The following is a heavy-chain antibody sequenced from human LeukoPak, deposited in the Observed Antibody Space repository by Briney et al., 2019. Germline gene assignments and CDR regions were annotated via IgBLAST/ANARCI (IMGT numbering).Heavy chain of an antibody. CDR1: GYTFTGYY. D-gene: IGHD2-2*01. CDR2: INPNSGGT. Sequence: ASVKVSCKASGYTFTGYYMHWVRQAPGQGLEWMGWINPNSGGTDYAQKFQGRVTMTRDTSITTAYMEPSRLRSDDTAVYYCAREEAYCSSPSCHLDYWGQGTLVTVSS. V-gene: IGHV1-2*02. J-gene: IGHJ4*02. CDR3: AREEAYCSSPSCHLDY.